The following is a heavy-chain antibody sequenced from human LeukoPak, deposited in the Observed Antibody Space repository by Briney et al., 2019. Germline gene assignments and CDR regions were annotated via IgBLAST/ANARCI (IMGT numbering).Heavy chain of an antibody. D-gene: IGHD2-15*01. CDR3: ARGRGYCSGSSCYSGFWFDP. CDR1: GGSFSGYY. J-gene: IGHJ5*02. V-gene: IGHV4-34*01. CDR2: INHSGST. Sequence: SETLSLTCAVYGGSFSGYYWSWIRQPPGKGLEWIGEINHSGSTNYNPSLKSRVTISVDTSKNQFSLKLSSVTAADTAVYYCARGRGYCSGSSCYSGFWFDPWGQGTLVTVSS.